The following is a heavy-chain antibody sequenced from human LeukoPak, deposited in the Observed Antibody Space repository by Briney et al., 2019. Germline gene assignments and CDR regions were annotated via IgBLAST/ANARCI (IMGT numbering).Heavy chain of an antibody. V-gene: IGHV1-2*02. CDR2: INPNSGGT. J-gene: IGHJ4*02. CDR1: GYTFTGYY. Sequence: ASVKVSCKASGYTFTGYYIHWVRQAPGQGLEWLGWINPNSGGTNYAQKFQGRVTLTRDMSISTAYMELSGLTSDDTAIYYCARGTTAATPYYFAFWGQGTQVTVSS. CDR3: ARGTTAATPYYFAF. D-gene: IGHD2-15*01.